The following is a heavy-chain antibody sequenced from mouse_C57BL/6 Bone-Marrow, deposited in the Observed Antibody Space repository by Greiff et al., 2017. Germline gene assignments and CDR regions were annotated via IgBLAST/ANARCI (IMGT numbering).Heavy chain of an antibody. CDR1: GFTFSSYA. D-gene: IGHD2-12*01. CDR3: ARELLPYAMDY. J-gene: IGHJ4*01. CDR2: ISDGGSYT. V-gene: IGHV5-4*01. Sequence: EVKVVESGGGLVKPGGSLKLSCAASGFTFSSYAMSWVRQTPEKRLEWVATISDGGSYTYYPDNVKGRFTISRDNAKNNLYLQMSHLKSEDTAMYYCARELLPYAMDYWGQGTSVTVSS.